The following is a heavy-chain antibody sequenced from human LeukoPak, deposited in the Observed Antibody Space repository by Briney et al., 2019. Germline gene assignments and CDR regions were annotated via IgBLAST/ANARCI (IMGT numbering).Heavy chain of an antibody. D-gene: IGHD3-22*01. Sequence: SXXLSLTCTVSGGSISSHSWSWIRLPAGKGLEWIGRIYTSGSTNSNPSLKSRVTMSVATPKNQFSLMLSSVTAADTAVYYCVRGLYDSSTYRAFHIWGQGTMVTVSS. CDR1: GGSISSHS. J-gene: IGHJ3*02. V-gene: IGHV4-4*07. CDR2: IYTSGST. CDR3: VRGLYDSSTYRAFHI.